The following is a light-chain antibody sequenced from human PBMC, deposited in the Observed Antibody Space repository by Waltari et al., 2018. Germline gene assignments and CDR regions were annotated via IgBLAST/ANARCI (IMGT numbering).Light chain of an antibody. CDR2: SAS. V-gene: IGKV4-1*01. CDR3: QQYYSAPIT. Sequence: DIVMTQSPDSLSVSLGERPIINCKFSQNILYRSNNKNYFAWFQQKPGQPPKLLIYSASTRESGVPERFSGSGSGTDFTLTINSLQAEDVAVYYCQQYYSAPITFGQGTRLEIK. CDR1: QNILYRSNNKNY. J-gene: IGKJ5*01.